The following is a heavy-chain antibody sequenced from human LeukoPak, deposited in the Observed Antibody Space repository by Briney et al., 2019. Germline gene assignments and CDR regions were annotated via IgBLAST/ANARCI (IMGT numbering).Heavy chain of an antibody. V-gene: IGHV3-15*01. J-gene: IGHJ3*02. CDR2: IKSKTDGGTT. CDR1: GFTFSNAW. CDR3: TTPYGSGSYLNAFEI. Sequence: GGSLRLSCAASGFTFSNAWMSWVRQAPGMGLEWVGRIKSKTDGGTTDYAAPVKGRFTMSRDDSKNTVYLQMNSLKTEDTAVSYCTTPYGSGSYLNAFEIWGQGTMVTVSS. D-gene: IGHD3-10*01.